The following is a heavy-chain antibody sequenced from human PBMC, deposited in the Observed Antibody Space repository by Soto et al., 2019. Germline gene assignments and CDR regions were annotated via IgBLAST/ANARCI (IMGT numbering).Heavy chain of an antibody. D-gene: IGHD1-1*01. Sequence: QVQLVESGGGVVQPGRSLRLSCAASGFTFSRYGMHWVRQAPGKGLEWVAVISYDGSNKYYADSVKGRFTISRDNSKNTLYLQVNSLIAEDTAVYYCAKVHWNDLFDGFDMWGQGTMVTVSS. CDR3: AKVHWNDLFDGFDM. CDR2: ISYDGSNK. J-gene: IGHJ3*02. CDR1: GFTFSRYG. V-gene: IGHV3-30*18.